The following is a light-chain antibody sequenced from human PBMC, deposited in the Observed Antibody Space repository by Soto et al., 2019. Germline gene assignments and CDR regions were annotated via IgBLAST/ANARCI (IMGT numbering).Light chain of an antibody. J-gene: IGKJ5*01. CDR3: QQRNNWPRST. CDR1: QSISNY. V-gene: IGKV3-11*01. Sequence: EIVLTQSPATLSLSVGETATLSCRASQSISNYLVWYQQKPGQAPRLLIYDGTNRATGIPARFSGSGSGTDFILTISSLEPEDFAVYYCQQRNNWPRSTFGQGTRLEIK. CDR2: DGT.